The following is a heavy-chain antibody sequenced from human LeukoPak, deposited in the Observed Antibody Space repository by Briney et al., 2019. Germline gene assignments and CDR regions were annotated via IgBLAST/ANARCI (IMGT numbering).Heavy chain of an antibody. D-gene: IGHD2-15*01. CDR3: ARGQISGGSSAGELFDY. CDR2: IYYSGST. J-gene: IGHJ4*02. CDR1: GGSISSSSYY. Sequence: SETLSLTCTVSGGSISSSSYYWGWIRQPPGKGLEWLGSIYYSGSTYYNPSLKSRVTISVDTSKNQFSLKLSSVTAADTAVYYCARGQISGGSSAGELFDYWGQGTLVTVSS. V-gene: IGHV4-39*07.